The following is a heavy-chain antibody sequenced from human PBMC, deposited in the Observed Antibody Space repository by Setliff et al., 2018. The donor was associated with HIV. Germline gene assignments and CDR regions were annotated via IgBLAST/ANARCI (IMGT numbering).Heavy chain of an antibody. CDR2: IKNEGDGETT. CDR1: GFSLGNAW. CDR3: VTDSKYDSSGYHYY. V-gene: IGHV3-15*01. J-gene: IGHJ4*02. Sequence: PGGSLRLSCAVPGFSLGNAWMSWVRQAPGKGLEWVGRIKNEGDGETTDYAAPVKGRFTISRDNSKNTLFLQMNSLKAEDTAMYHCVTDSKYDSSGYHYYWGQGTLVTVSS. D-gene: IGHD3-22*01.